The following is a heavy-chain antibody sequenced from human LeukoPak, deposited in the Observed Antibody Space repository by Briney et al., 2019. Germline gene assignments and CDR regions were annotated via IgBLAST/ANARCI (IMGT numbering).Heavy chain of an antibody. CDR2: INHSGST. D-gene: IGHD2-2*01. J-gene: IGHJ4*02. V-gene: IGHV4-34*01. Sequence: PSETLSLTSAVYGGSFSGYYWSWIRQPPGKGLEWIGEINHSGSTNYNPSLKSRVTISVDTSKNQFSLKLSSVTAADTAVYYCARGRWGYQYLDYWGQGTLVTVSS. CDR3: ARGRWGYQYLDY. CDR1: GGSFSGYY.